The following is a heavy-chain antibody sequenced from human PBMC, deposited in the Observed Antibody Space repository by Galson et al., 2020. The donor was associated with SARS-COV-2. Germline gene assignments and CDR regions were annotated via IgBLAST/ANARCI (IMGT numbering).Heavy chain of an antibody. V-gene: IGHV4-34*01. Sequence: SGTLSLTCDAYGGSFKTYYWTWIRQSPGKGLQWIGDIKHRGSTTYDPSLQGRVAMSVATSKTQFSLRLSSVTAADTAVYYCVRGAEERRIIVVVPYYYTYMDVWGGGTAVTVSS. CDR2: IKHRGST. J-gene: IGHJ6*03. CDR3: VRGAEERRIIVVVPYYYTYMDV. D-gene: IGHD2-2*01. CDR1: GGSFKTYY.